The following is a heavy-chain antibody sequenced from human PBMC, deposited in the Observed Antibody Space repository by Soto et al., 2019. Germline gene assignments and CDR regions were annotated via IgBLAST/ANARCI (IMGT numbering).Heavy chain of an antibody. CDR3: ARVRITVTRFRTADY. Sequence: GGSLRLSCAASGFTFSSYWMHWVRQAPGKGLVWVSRINSDGSSTSYADSVKGRFTISRDNAKNTLYLQMNSLRAGDTAVYYCARVRITVTRFRTADYWGQGTLVTVSS. CDR1: GFTFSSYW. CDR2: INSDGSST. D-gene: IGHD4-4*01. V-gene: IGHV3-74*01. J-gene: IGHJ4*02.